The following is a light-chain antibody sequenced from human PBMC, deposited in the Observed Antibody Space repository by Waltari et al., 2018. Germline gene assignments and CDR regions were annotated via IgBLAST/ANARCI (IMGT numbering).Light chain of an antibody. Sequence: QSALTQPASVSGSPGQSITISCTGTSSDVGGYNYVSWYQQHPGKAPKLMIYAVSNRPSGVSNRFSGSKSGNTASLTISGLQAEDEADYYCSSVTSSSTWVFGGGTKLTVL. CDR2: AVS. V-gene: IGLV2-14*01. CDR3: SSVTSSSTWV. CDR1: SSDVGGYNY. J-gene: IGLJ3*02.